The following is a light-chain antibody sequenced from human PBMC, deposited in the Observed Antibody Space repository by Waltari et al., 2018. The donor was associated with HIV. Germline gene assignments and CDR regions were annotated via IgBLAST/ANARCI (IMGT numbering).Light chain of an antibody. CDR3: QQYDNLPVT. J-gene: IGKJ3*01. CDR1: QDISNY. CDR2: DAS. V-gene: IGKV1-33*01. Sequence: DIHMTHSPSSLAASVGDSVTITCQASQDISNYLNWYQQKPGKAPKLLIYDASNLETGVPSRFSGSGSGTDFTFTISSLQPEDIATYYCQQYDNLPVTFGPGTKVDIK.